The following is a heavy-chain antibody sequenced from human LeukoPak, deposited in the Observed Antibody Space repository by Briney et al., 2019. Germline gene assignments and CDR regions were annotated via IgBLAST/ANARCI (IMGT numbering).Heavy chain of an antibody. CDR3: ARTEYEQYSSSWFDY. D-gene: IGHD6-13*01. V-gene: IGHV3-74*01. CDR1: GFTFSSYW. Sequence: GGSLRLSCAASGFTFSSYWMHWFRQAPGKGLVWVSRINSDGSSTSYADSVKGRFTISRDNAKNTLYLQMNSLRAEDTAVYYCARTEYEQYSSSWFDYWGQGTLVTVSS. J-gene: IGHJ4*02. CDR2: INSDGSST.